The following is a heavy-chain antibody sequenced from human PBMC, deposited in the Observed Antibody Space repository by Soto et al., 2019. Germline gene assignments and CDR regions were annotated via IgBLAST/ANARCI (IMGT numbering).Heavy chain of an antibody. CDR2: IYWDDDK. CDR1: GFSLSTSGVG. D-gene: IGHD3-3*01. CDR3: EHNLLEGTSWFHP. Sequence: QITLKESGPTLVKPTQTLTLTCTFSGFSLSTSGVGVVWIRQPPGKALEWLGIIYWDDDKRSSPSLKIRLTITKDPSKNQVVLTMTNRAPVDTGPYYCEHNLLEGTSWFHPCGQGTLVTVSS. V-gene: IGHV2-5*02. J-gene: IGHJ5*02.